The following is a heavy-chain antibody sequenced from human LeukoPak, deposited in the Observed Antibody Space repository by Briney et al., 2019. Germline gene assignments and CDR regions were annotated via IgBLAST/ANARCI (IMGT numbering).Heavy chain of an antibody. Sequence: SETLSLTCTVSSGSISSGSYYCSWIRQPAGKELEWIGRISKTGSTSYNPSLKSRVTMSVDTSKSQFSLRLSSATAADTAVYYCGRGVVGATALGYWGQGTLVTVAS. CDR2: ISKTGST. D-gene: IGHD1-26*01. CDR1: SGSISSGSYY. J-gene: IGHJ4*02. CDR3: GRGVVGATALGY. V-gene: IGHV4-61*02.